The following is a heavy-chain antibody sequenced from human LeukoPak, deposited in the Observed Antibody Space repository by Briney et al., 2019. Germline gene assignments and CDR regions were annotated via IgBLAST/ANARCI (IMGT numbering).Heavy chain of an antibody. CDR2: INHSGST. J-gene: IGHJ4*02. Sequence: SETLSLTCAVYGGSFSGYYWSWIRQPPGKGLEWIGVINHSGSTNYNPSLKSRVTISVDTSKNQFSLKLSSVTAADTAVYYCARRYSSGWPFDYWGQGTLVTVSS. D-gene: IGHD6-19*01. V-gene: IGHV4-34*01. CDR1: GGSFSGYY. CDR3: ARRYSSGWPFDY.